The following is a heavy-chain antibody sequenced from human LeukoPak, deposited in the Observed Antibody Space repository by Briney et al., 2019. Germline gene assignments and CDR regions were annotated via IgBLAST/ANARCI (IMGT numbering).Heavy chain of an antibody. CDR3: ARTIAARLLDY. Sequence: SVKVSCKASGGTFSSYTISWVRQAPGQGLEWMGRIIPILGIANYAQKFQGRVTMTRDTSISIAYMELSRLRSDDTAVYYCARTIAARLLDYWGQGTLVTVSS. J-gene: IGHJ4*02. CDR2: IIPILGIA. V-gene: IGHV1-69*02. D-gene: IGHD6-6*01. CDR1: GGTFSSYT.